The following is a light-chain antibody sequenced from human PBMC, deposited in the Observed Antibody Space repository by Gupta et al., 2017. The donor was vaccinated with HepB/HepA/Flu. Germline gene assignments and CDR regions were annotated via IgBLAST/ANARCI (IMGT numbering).Light chain of an antibody. Sequence: ALTQPASVSGSPGQSITISCTGTSSDVGRFNLVSWYQQHPVTAPRLIIYEVTERPSGVSDRFSGSKPGNTASLTISGLQAEDEADYYCCSYAGSDTYVVFGGGTKLTVL. V-gene: IGLV2-23*02. CDR1: SSDVGRFNL. CDR3: CSYAGSDTYVV. J-gene: IGLJ2*01. CDR2: EVT.